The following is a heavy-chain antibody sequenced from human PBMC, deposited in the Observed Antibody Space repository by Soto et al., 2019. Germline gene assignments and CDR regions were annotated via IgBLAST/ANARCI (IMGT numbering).Heavy chain of an antibody. V-gene: IGHV4-39*01. D-gene: IGHD3-3*01. J-gene: IGHJ6*02. Sequence: PSETLSLTCTVPGGSISSRSYYWGWIRQPPGKGLEWIGSIYYSGSTYYNPSLKSRVTISVDTSKNQFSLKLSSVTAADTAVYYCARHRITYDFWSGYRDYYYGMDVWGQGTTVT. CDR3: ARHRITYDFWSGYRDYYYGMDV. CDR1: GGSISSRSYY. CDR2: IYYSGST.